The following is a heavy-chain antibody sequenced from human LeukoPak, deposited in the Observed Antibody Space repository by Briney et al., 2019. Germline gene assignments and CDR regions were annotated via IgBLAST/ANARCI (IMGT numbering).Heavy chain of an antibody. V-gene: IGHV4-39*01. J-gene: IGHJ3*02. CDR1: GVSISSTSYY. CDR3: ARQGGGGRAFDI. D-gene: IGHD3-16*01. Sequence: PSETLSLTCNVSGVSISSTSYYWGWIRQPPGKGLEWIGSISYTGSTYYNPSLKNRVTISVDTSKNQLSLKFSAVTAAETSVYYCARQGGGGRAFDIWGQGTMVTVSS. CDR2: ISYTGST.